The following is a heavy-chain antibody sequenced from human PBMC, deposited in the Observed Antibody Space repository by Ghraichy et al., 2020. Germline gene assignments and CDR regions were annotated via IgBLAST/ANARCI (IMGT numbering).Heavy chain of an antibody. CDR3: ARERTTWFSCPLYYYYYYGMDV. Sequence: SETLSLTCTVSGGSISSYYWSWIRQPAGKGLEWIGRIYTSGSTNYNPSLKSRVTMSVDTSKNQFFLKLSSVTAADTAVYYCARERTTWFSCPLYYYYYYGMDVWGQGTTVTVSS. CDR2: IYTSGST. V-gene: IGHV4-4*07. J-gene: IGHJ6*02. D-gene: IGHD3-10*01. CDR1: GGSISSYY.